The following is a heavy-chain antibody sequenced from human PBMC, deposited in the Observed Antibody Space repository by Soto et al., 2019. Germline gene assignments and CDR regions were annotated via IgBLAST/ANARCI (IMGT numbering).Heavy chain of an antibody. CDR1: GGSISSYY. CDR2: IYETGST. D-gene: IGHD3-16*01. Sequence: QVQLQESGPGLVKPSETLSLTCTVSGGSISSYYWSWIRQTPGKGLEWIGYIYETGSTNYNPSLESRPSRSVDTAKNQFSLKLTSVTAADTAVYYCAREYDSWGQGTLVTVSS. V-gene: IGHV4-59*12. CDR3: AREYDS. J-gene: IGHJ5*02.